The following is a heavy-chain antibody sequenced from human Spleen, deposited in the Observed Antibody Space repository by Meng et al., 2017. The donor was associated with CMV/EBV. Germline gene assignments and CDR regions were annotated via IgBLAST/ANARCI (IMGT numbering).Heavy chain of an antibody. J-gene: IGHJ5*02. V-gene: IGHV1-2*02. CDR2: SNPSNGDT. Sequence: ASVKVSCQASGYTFSAHYLHWVRQAPGQGLEWMGWSNPSNGDTKYTEKFQDRVTMTRDTSISTAYMEVSSLKSDDTAVYYCARFTAAGTRDWFDPWGQGTMVTVSS. D-gene: IGHD6-19*01. CDR1: GYTFSAHY. CDR3: ARFTAAGTRDWFDP.